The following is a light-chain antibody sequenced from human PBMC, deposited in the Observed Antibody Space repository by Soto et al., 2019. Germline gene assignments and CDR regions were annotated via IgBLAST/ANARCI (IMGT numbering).Light chain of an antibody. CDR3: GTWDSSLSAWV. J-gene: IGLJ3*02. V-gene: IGLV1-51*02. CDR1: SSNIGNNY. Sequence: QSVLTQPPSVSAAPGQKVTISCSGSSSNIGNNYVSWYQQLPGTAPKLLIYENNKRPSGIPDRFFGSKSGTSATLGITGLQTGDEADYYCGTWDSSLSAWVFGGGTKLTVL. CDR2: ENN.